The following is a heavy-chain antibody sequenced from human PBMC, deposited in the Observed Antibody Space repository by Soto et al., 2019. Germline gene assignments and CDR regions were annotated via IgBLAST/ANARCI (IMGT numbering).Heavy chain of an antibody. V-gene: IGHV1-18*01. CDR2: ISAYNANA. Sequence: QIQLLQSGAEVKKPGASVKVTCKASGYTFRNFGISWVRQAPGQGLEWMGWISAYNANANYAQKFQGRLTMTAATSTSTAYMELRSLRSDDTAVYYCARENSYFDYWGQGPLVTFSS. CDR3: ARENSYFDY. J-gene: IGHJ4*02. CDR1: GYTFRNFG.